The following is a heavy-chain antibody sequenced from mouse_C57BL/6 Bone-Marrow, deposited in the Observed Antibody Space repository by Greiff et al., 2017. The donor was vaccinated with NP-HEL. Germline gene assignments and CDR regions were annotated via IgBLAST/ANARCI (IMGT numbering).Heavy chain of an antibody. CDR2: ISDGGSYT. CDR3: ARAPTTVVAHWYSDV. V-gene: IGHV5-4*01. CDR1: GFTFSSYA. J-gene: IGHJ1*03. Sequence: EVHLVESGGGLVKPGGSLKLSCAASGFTFSSYAMSWVRQTPEKRLEWVATISDGGSYTYYPDNVKGRFTISRDNAKNNLYLQMSHLKSEDTAMYYCARAPTTVVAHWYSDVWGTGTTVTVSS. D-gene: IGHD1-1*01.